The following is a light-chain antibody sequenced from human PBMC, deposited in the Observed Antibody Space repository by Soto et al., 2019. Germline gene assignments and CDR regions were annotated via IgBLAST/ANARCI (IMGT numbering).Light chain of an antibody. CDR2: DVS. Sequence: QSALTQPASVSVSPGQSITISCVGTSGDIGDYNYVSWYQQHPGKVPKVIIYDVSNRPSGVSYRFSGTKSGNTASLTVSGLQAGDEADYYCCPYTRSGTLIFGTGTKVTVL. CDR1: SGDIGDYNY. CDR3: CPYTRSGTLI. V-gene: IGLV2-14*01. J-gene: IGLJ1*01.